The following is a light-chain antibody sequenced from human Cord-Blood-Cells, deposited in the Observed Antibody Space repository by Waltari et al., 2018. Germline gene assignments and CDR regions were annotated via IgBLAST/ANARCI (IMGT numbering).Light chain of an antibody. CDR2: AAS. CDR1: QSISSY. J-gene: IGKJ2*01. Sequence: DIQMTQSPSSLSASVGDRVTITCRASQSISSYLNWYQQKPGTAPKLLIYAASSLQSGVPSRVSGSGSGTDVTLTISSLQPEDFATYYCQQSYSTPYTFGQGTKLEIK. CDR3: QQSYSTPYT. V-gene: IGKV1-39*01.